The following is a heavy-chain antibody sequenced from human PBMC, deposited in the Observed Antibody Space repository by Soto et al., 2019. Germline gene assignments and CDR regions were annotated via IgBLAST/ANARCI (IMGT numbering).Heavy chain of an antibody. CDR1: GGSISSGGYY. D-gene: IGHD5-12*01. CDR2: IYYSGST. Sequence: SETLSLTCTVSGGSISSGGYYWSWIRQHPGKGLEWIGYIYYSGSTYYNPSLKSRVTISVDTSKNQFSLKLSSVTAADTAVYYCASGEEDIGGSGYDSTYYYYYYGMDVWGQGTTVTVSS. V-gene: IGHV4-31*03. CDR3: ASGEEDIGGSGYDSTYYYYYYGMDV. J-gene: IGHJ6*02.